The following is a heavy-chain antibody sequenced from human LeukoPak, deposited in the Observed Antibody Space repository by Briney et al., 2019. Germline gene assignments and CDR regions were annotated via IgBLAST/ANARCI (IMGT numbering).Heavy chain of an antibody. V-gene: IGHV3-7*04. CDR1: GFTFSTYW. J-gene: IGHJ4*02. CDR3: ASDRYYYGSGSYYSGAFDN. CDR2: IKQDGSEK. Sequence: PGGSLRLSCAASGFTFSTYWMSWVRQAPGKGLEWVANIKQDGSEKYYADSVKGRFTISRDNAKNSLYLQMNGLRVEDTAVYYCASDRYYYGSGSYYSGAFDNWGQGTLVTVSS. D-gene: IGHD3-10*01.